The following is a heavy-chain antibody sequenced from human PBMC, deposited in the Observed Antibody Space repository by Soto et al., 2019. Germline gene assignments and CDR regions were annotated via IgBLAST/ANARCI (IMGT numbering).Heavy chain of an antibody. V-gene: IGHV3-23*01. J-gene: IGHJ6*03. CDR1: GFTFSIYA. CDR3: GNTNYNPSLKSRVTISVDTSKNQFSLKLSSVTAADTAVYYCARVLRERSGFTGSLDYYYYYYMDV. CDR2: ISGSGGST. Sequence: PGWSLRLSCAACGFTFSIYAMSGVRQAPGKGLEWVSAISGSGGSTYYADSVKGRVTISRDNSKNTLYLQMNSLRAEDTAVYYSGNTNYNPSLKSRVTISVDTSKNQFSLKLSSVTAADTAVYYCARVLRERSGFTGSLDYYYYYYMDVWGKGTTVTVSS. D-gene: IGHD3-10*01.